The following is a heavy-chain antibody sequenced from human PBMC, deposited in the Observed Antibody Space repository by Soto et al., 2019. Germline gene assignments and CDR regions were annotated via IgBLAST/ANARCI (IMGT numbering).Heavy chain of an antibody. Sequence: QVHLVESGGGVVQPGRSLRLSCAASGFAFSLYGIHWARQAPGKGLEWLAIIWYDGSDKYYADSVKGRFTISRDNSKHTLYLQMSSLRAEDTAVYYCARGTGHYYYGMDVWGQGTTVTVSS. D-gene: IGHD1-1*01. V-gene: IGHV3-33*01. J-gene: IGHJ6*02. CDR1: GFAFSLYG. CDR2: IWYDGSDK. CDR3: ARGTGHYYYGMDV.